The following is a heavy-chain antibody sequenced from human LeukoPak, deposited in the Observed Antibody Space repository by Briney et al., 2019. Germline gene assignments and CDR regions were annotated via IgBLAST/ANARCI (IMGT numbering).Heavy chain of an antibody. CDR1: GFTFSSYS. J-gene: IGHJ4*02. Sequence: GGSLRLSCAASGFTFSSYSMKWVRQAPGKGLEWVSSISSSSSYIYYADSVKGRFTISRDNAKNSLYLQMNSLRAEDTAVYYCARRTVTTVIDYWGQGTLVTVSS. CDR3: ARRTVTTVIDY. V-gene: IGHV3-21*01. CDR2: ISSSSSYI. D-gene: IGHD4-17*01.